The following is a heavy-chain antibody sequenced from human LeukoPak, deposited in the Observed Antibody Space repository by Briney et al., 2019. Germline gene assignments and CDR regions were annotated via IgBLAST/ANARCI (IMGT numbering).Heavy chain of an antibody. CDR3: ARAQVGDSSWHFDY. CDR1: GGSISSYY. CDR2: IYYSGST. D-gene: IGHD6-13*01. Sequence: PSETLSLTCTVSGGSISSYYWSWIRQPPGKGLEWIGYIYYSGSTNHNPSLKSRVTISVDTSKNQFSLKLSSVTAADTAVYYCARAQVGDSSWHFDYWGQGTLVTVSS. V-gene: IGHV4-59*01. J-gene: IGHJ4*02.